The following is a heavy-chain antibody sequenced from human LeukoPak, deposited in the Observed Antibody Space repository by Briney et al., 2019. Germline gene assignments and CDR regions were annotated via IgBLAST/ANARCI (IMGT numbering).Heavy chain of an antibody. J-gene: IGHJ4*02. Sequence: ASVKVSCKASGYTFTSYDINWVRQATGQGLEWMGWMNPNSGNTGYAQKFQGRVTITRNTSISTAYMELSSLRSEDTAVYYCAKLRALYSTARVPFDYWGQGTLVTVSS. CDR2: MNPNSGNT. V-gene: IGHV1-8*03. CDR1: GYTFTSYD. CDR3: AKLRALYSTARVPFDY. D-gene: IGHD6-13*01.